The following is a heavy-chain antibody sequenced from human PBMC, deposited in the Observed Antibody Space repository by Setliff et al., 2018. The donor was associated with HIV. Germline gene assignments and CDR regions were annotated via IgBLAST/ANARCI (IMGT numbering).Heavy chain of an antibody. V-gene: IGHV3-33*08. Sequence: PGGSLRLSCAASGFTFSRYGMHWVRQAPGKGLEWVAMIWADEISKFYADSVKGRFTISRDNSKNTMYLQMNTLRVEDTAVYYCARDPPGSGFHLDYWGQGTPVTVSS. CDR2: IWADEISK. D-gene: IGHD5-12*01. CDR1: GFTFSRYG. J-gene: IGHJ4*02. CDR3: ARDPPGSGFHLDY.